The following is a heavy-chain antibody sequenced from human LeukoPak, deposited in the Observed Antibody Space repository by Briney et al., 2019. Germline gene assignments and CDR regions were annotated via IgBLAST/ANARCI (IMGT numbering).Heavy chain of an antibody. Sequence: GGSLRLSCAAAGFIVRNFWMGWVRQSPGKGLEWVASINEDGSEIYYVDSVKGRFTISRDNAKNSLYLQMNILRAEDTAVFYCLSGPGHCGQGTLVTVSS. CDR1: GFIVRNFW. J-gene: IGHJ4*02. CDR3: LSGPGH. CDR2: INEDGSEI. V-gene: IGHV3-7*01.